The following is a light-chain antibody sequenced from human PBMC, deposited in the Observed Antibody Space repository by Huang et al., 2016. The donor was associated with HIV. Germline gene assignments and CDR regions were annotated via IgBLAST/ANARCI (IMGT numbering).Light chain of an antibody. J-gene: IGKJ1*01. Sequence: EIVMTQSPATLSVSPGERATLSCRASQSLSDNLAWYQQKPGQAPTLLIFGASTRATGIPARFSAGGSGTDFTLTISGLQSEDFAIYYCQQYNNWPPWTFGQGTKVEIK. V-gene: IGKV3-15*01. CDR3: QQYNNWPPWT. CDR2: GAS. CDR1: QSLSDN.